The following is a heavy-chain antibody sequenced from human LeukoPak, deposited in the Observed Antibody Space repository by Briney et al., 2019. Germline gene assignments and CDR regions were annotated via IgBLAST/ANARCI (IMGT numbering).Heavy chain of an antibody. V-gene: IGHV1-18*01. Sequence: ASVKVSCKASGYTFTSYGISWVRQAPGQGLEWVGWISAYNGNTNYAQKLQGRVTMTTDTSTSTAYMELRSLRSDDTAVYYCARDDQGYCSSTSCYGGGGPNWFDPWGQGTLVTVSS. J-gene: IGHJ5*02. CDR2: ISAYNGNT. CDR3: ARDDQGYCSSTSCYGGGGPNWFDP. CDR1: GYTFTSYG. D-gene: IGHD2-2*01.